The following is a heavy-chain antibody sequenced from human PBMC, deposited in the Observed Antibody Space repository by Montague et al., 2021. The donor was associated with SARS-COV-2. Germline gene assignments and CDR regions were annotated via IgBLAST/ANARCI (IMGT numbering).Heavy chain of an antibody. J-gene: IGHJ4*02. CDR1: GGSISSSSYH. V-gene: IGHV4-39*01. CDR3: AGLRYYGGNSGFQGLVDY. Sequence: SETRSLTCIVSGGSISSSSYHWGWIRQPPGKGLEWIGTIYYSGSTYYNPSLKSRVTISVDTSKNQFSLKLSSVTAADTAVYYCAGLRYYGGNSGFQGLVDYWGQGALVTVSS. CDR2: IYYSGST. D-gene: IGHD4-23*01.